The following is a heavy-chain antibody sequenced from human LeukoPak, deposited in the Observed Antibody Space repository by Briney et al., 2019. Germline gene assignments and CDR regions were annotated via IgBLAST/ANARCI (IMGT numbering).Heavy chain of an antibody. V-gene: IGHV4-34*01. D-gene: IGHD3-10*01. CDR3: ARVLGYGSGSCVDY. CDR2: INHSGST. CDR1: GGSFSGYY. J-gene: IGHJ4*02. Sequence: PSETLSLTCAVYGGSFSGYYWSWIRQPPGKGLEWIGEINHSGSTNSNPSLKSRVTISVDTSKNQFSLKLTSVTAADTAVYYCARVLGYGSGSCVDYWGQGTLVTVSS.